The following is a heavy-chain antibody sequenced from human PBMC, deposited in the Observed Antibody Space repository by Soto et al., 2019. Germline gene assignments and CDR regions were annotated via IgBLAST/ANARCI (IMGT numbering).Heavy chain of an antibody. Sequence: QVQLVQSGAEVKKPGSSVKVSCKASGGTFSSYAISWVRQAPGQGLEWMGGIIPIFGTANYAQKFQGRVTITADDSTSTAYMELSSLRSEDTAVYYCARDLDGDNRPASTGNYYYYGMDVWGQGTTVTVSS. V-gene: IGHV1-69*01. CDR2: IIPIFGTA. CDR3: ARDLDGDNRPASTGNYYYYGMDV. D-gene: IGHD3-10*01. CDR1: GGTFSSYA. J-gene: IGHJ6*02.